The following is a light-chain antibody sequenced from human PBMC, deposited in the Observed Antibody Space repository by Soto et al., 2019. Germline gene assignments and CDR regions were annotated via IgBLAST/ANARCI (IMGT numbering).Light chain of an antibody. V-gene: IGKV1-39*01. CDR3: QPSYSTPRT. J-gene: IGKJ1*01. Sequence: IQMTPFPYCMSASVGDRVTITCRASQSISSYLNWYQQKPGKAPKLLIYAASSLHSGVPSRFSGSVSGTDFTLTISSLQSEDFATYYCQPSYSTPRTFGQGTKVDIK. CDR1: QSISSY. CDR2: AAS.